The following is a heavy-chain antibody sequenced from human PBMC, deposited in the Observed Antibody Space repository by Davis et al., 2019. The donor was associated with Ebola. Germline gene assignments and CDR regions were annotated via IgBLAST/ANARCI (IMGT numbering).Heavy chain of an antibody. CDR3: ARDAPGLHYYFDS. CDR2: IKPDEGEK. CDR1: GFIFSNYW. V-gene: IGHV3-7*03. Sequence: PGGSLRLSCAASGFIFSNYWMSWVRQAPGKGPEWVAIIKPDEGEKYYVDSVKGRFTISRDNAKNSLFLQMNRLRAADTAVYYCARDAPGLHYYFDSWGQGTLVAVSS. J-gene: IGHJ4*02. D-gene: IGHD3-10*01.